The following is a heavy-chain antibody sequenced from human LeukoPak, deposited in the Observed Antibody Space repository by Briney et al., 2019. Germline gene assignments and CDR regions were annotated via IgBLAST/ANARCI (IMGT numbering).Heavy chain of an antibody. Sequence: SETLSLTCAVYGGSFSGYYWSWIRQPPGKGLEWIGEINHSGSTNYNPSLKSRVTISVGTSKNQFSLKLSSVTAADTAVYYCARWASSTSFTFDYWGQGTLVTVSS. V-gene: IGHV4-34*01. J-gene: IGHJ4*02. D-gene: IGHD2-2*01. CDR1: GGSFSGYY. CDR3: ARWASSTSFTFDY. CDR2: INHSGST.